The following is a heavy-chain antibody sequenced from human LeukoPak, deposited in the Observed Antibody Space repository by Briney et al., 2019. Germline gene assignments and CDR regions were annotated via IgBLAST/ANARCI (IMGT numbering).Heavy chain of an antibody. CDR2: TNHSGST. CDR3: ARESVIAAAGSATSLFDY. J-gene: IGHJ4*02. Sequence: PSETLSLTCAVYGGSFSGYYWSWIRQPPGKGLEWIGETNHSGSTNYNPSLKSRVTISVDTSKNQFSLKLSSVTAADTAVYYCARESVIAAAGSATSLFDYWGQGTLVTVSS. CDR1: GGSFSGYY. V-gene: IGHV4-34*01. D-gene: IGHD6-13*01.